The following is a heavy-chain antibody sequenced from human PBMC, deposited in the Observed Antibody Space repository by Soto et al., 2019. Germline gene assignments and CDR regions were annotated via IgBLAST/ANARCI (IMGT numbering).Heavy chain of an antibody. CDR1: GGSISSGGYY. V-gene: IGHV4-31*03. CDR2: IYYSGST. D-gene: IGHD2-2*01. CDR3: ARDCGGSTSCYGYFDY. J-gene: IGHJ4*02. Sequence: QVQLQESGPGLVKPSQTLSLTCTVSGGSISSGGYYWSWIRQHPGKGLEWIGYIYYSGSTYYNPSLKRRVTIAVDTSKNQFSLKLSSVTAADTAVYYCARDCGGSTSCYGYFDYWGQGTLVTVSS.